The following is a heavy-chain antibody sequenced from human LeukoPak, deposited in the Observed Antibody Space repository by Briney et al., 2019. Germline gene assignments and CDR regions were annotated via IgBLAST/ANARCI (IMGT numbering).Heavy chain of an antibody. Sequence: PGGSLRLSCAASGFTFSNYAMSWVRQAPGKGLEWVSAISGSGGSTYYADSVKGRFTISRDNSKNTLYLQMSSLRAEDTAVYYCAKHGDDILTGYTHWGQGTLVTVSS. CDR3: AKHGDDILTGYTH. V-gene: IGHV3-23*01. CDR2: ISGSGGST. CDR1: GFTFSNYA. J-gene: IGHJ4*02. D-gene: IGHD3-9*01.